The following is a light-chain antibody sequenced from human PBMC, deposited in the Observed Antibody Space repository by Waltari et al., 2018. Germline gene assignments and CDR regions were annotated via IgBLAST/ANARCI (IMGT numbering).Light chain of an antibody. J-gene: IGKJ2*01. CDR2: GIS. V-gene: IGKV3-20*01. CDR1: QIISNNY. Sequence: EMVLTQSPATLSLSPGERAPLPCRASQIISNNYLAWYQAKPGQAPRLLIYGISHRATGIPDRFSGGGSGTDFTLTISRLEPEDFAVYYCQQFGGSPKYTFGQGTKLEIK. CDR3: QQFGGSPKYT.